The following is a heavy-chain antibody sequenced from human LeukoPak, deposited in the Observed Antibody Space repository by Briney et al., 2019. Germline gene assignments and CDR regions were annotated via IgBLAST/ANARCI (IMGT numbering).Heavy chain of an antibody. CDR2: MNPNSGNT. D-gene: IGHD1-26*01. J-gene: IGHJ3*02. V-gene: IGHV1-8*01. CDR1: GYTFTSYD. CDR3: ARASGELLDAFDI. Sequence: GASVKVSCKASGYTFTSYDINWVRQAIGQGLEWMGWMNPNSGNTGYAQKFQGRVTITADESTSTAYMELSSLRSEDTAVYYCARASGELLDAFDIWGQGTMVTVSS.